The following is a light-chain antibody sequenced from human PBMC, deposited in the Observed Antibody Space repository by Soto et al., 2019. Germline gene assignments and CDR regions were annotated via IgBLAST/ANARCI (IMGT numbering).Light chain of an antibody. CDR1: SSDIGDYTH. J-gene: IGLJ1*01. CDR2: EVS. Sequence: QSVLTQPASVSGSPGQSITISCTGTSSDIGDYTHVSWYQQHPGKAPKLIIYEVSDRPPGVSNRFSASKSGNTASLTISGLQSDDEADYYCCSFVDTGSYLFGSGTRSPS. CDR3: CSFVDTGSYL. V-gene: IGLV2-23*02.